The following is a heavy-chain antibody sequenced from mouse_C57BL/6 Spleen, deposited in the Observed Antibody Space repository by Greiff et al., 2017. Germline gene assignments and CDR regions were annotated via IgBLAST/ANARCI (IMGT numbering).Heavy chain of an antibody. CDR3: TGGGTTVVAPYWYFDV. CDR2: IRLKSDNYAT. Sequence: EVMLVESGGGLVQPGGSMKLSCVASGFTFSNYWMNWVRQSPEKGLEWVAQIRLKSDNYATHYAESVKGGFTISRDDSKSSVYLQMNNLRAEDTGIYYCTGGGTTVVAPYWYFDVWGTGTTVTVSS. J-gene: IGHJ1*03. V-gene: IGHV6-3*01. D-gene: IGHD1-1*01. CDR1: GFTFSNYW.